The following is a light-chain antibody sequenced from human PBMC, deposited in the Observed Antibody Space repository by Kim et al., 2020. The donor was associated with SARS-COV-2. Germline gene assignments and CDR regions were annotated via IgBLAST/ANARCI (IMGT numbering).Light chain of an antibody. CDR2: KAS. V-gene: IGKV1-5*03. J-gene: IGKJ2*01. Sequence: DIQMTQSPSTLSAFVGDRVTITCRASQSISTWLAWYQQKPRKAPKLLIYKASSLESGVPSRFSGSGSGTEFTITISSLQPDDFATYYCQHYIRYPYAFGQGTKLEI. CDR1: QSISTW. CDR3: QHYIRYPYA.